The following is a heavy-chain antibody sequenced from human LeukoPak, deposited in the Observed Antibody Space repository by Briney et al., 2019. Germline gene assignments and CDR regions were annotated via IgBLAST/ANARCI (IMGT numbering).Heavy chain of an antibody. CDR2: ISSSSSTI. V-gene: IGHV3-48*01. D-gene: IGHD3-22*01. CDR3: ARDSSGYFMAAFDI. CDR1: GFTFGDYA. Sequence: GGSLRLSCTASGFTFGDYAMSWVRQAPGKGLEWVSYISSSSSTIYYADSVKGRFTISRDNAKNSLYLQMNSLRAEDTAVYYCARDSSGYFMAAFDIWGQGTMVTVSS. J-gene: IGHJ3*02.